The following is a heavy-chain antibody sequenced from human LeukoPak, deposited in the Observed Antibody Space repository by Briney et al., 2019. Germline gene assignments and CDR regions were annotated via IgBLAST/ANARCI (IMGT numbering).Heavy chain of an antibody. V-gene: IGHV1-18*01. CDR2: ISAYNGNT. CDR3: ARDSNLWFGELSPRGAPYYFDY. CDR1: GYTFTSYG. Sequence: ASVKVSCKASGYTFTSYGISWVRQAPGQGLEWMGWISAYNGNTNYAQKLQGRVTMTTDTSTSTAYMELRSLRSDDTAVYYCARDSNLWFGELSPRGAPYYFDYWGQGTLVTVSS. D-gene: IGHD3-10*01. J-gene: IGHJ4*02.